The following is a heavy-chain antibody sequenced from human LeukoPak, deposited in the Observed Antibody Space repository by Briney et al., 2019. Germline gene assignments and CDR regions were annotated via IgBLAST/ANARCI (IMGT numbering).Heavy chain of an antibody. Sequence: PSETLSLTCTVSGGSISSSDYYWGWIRQPPGKGLEWIGSFDHTGTTYYNPSLKSRVTMSVDTSKNQFSLKLSSVTAADTAVYYCARDSLTTTADYYYYYMDVWGKGTTVTISS. CDR2: FDHTGTT. CDR3: ARDSLTTTADYYYYYMDV. D-gene: IGHD3-22*01. V-gene: IGHV4-39*07. CDR1: GGSISSSDYY. J-gene: IGHJ6*03.